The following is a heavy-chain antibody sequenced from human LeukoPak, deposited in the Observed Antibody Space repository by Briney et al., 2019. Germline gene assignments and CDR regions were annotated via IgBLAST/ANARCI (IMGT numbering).Heavy chain of an antibody. CDR3: ARVNNYVRWFDP. CDR2: IYYSGST. V-gene: IGHV4-39*07. Sequence: SEALSLTCTVSGGSISSSSYYWGWIRQPPGKGLEWIGSIYYSGSTYYNPSLKSRVTISVDTSKNQFSLELSSVTAADTAVYYCARVNNYVRWFDPWGRGTLVTVSS. D-gene: IGHD3-10*02. J-gene: IGHJ5*02. CDR1: GGSISSSSYY.